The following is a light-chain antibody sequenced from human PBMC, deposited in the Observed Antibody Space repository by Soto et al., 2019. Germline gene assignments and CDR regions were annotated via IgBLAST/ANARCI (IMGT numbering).Light chain of an antibody. CDR3: SSYTSTGTPV. CDR2: EVT. CDR1: STDVGGYNF. Sequence: QSALTQPASVSGSLGQSITMSCTGTSTDVGGYNFVSWYQQHPDKAPKLLIYEVTNRPSGVSNRFSGSKSGNTASLTISGLQAEDEADYYCSSYTSTGTPVFGTGTKQTVL. J-gene: IGLJ1*01. V-gene: IGLV2-14*01.